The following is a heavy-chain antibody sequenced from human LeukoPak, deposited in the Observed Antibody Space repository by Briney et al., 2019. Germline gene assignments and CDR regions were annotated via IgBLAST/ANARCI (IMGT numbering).Heavy chain of an antibody. V-gene: IGHV1-69*13. CDR1: GGTFISYA. CDR2: IIPMFSTA. Sequence: ASVKVSCKASGGTFISYAISWVRRAPGQGLEWMGVIIPMFSTANYAQKFQGRVTITADESTSTAYMELSSLRSEDMAVYYCAREDPHYGSGSYSDWGQGTLVTVSS. J-gene: IGHJ4*02. CDR3: AREDPHYGSGSYSD. D-gene: IGHD3-10*01.